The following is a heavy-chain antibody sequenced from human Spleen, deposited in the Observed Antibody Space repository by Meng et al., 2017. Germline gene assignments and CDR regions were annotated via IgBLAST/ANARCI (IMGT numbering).Heavy chain of an antibody. Sequence: QVLVPGGGSVLLRPSRSLSCACAGYGGCVSGLYWSWLGQPPGKELGWIGESNHSGSSNDNPSIRSRVIISVDTSKNQFSLKLSSMTAADTAVYYCARGGYIGYYGYWGQGTLVTVSS. CDR3: ARGGYIGYYGY. V-gene: IGHV4-34*01. CDR1: GGCVSGLY. CDR2: SNHSGSS. J-gene: IGHJ4*02. D-gene: IGHD5-12*01.